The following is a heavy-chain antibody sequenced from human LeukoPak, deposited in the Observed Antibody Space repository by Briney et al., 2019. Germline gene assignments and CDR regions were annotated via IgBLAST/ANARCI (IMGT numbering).Heavy chain of an antibody. Sequence: GGSLRLSCAASGFTFSNAWMNWVRQAPGKGLEWVGRIKSKTDGGTTDYAAPVKGRFTISRDDSKNTLYLQMNSLKTEDTAVYYCTASSIAAHRIYYYYYGMDVWGQGTTVTVPS. V-gene: IGHV3-15*07. D-gene: IGHD6-6*01. J-gene: IGHJ6*02. CDR1: GFTFSNAW. CDR2: IKSKTDGGTT. CDR3: TASSIAAHRIYYYYYGMDV.